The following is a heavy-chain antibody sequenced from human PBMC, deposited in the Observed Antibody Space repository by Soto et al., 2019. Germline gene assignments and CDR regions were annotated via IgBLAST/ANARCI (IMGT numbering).Heavy chain of an antibody. CDR2: ISGSGGST. J-gene: IGHJ5*02. CDR3: AKDRKDSSSWYDVVWFDP. D-gene: IGHD6-13*01. V-gene: IGHV3-23*01. CDR1: GFTFSSYA. Sequence: PGGSLRLSCAASGFTFSSYAMSWVRQAPGKGLEWVSAISGSGGSTYYADSVKGRFTISRDNSKNTLYLQMNSLRAEDTAVYYCAKDRKDSSSWYDVVWFDPWRQATLVTVSS.